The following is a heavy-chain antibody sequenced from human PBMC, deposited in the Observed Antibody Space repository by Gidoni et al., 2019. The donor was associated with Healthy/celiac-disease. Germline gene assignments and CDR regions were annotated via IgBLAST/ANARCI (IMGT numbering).Heavy chain of an antibody. Sequence: QVQLVESGGGVVQPGRSLSLSCAASVFTFSRYTMHWVRPAPGKGLEWVAVISYDGSNKYYADSVKGRFTISRDNSKNTLYLQMNSLRAEDTAVYYCARDGDSSGYFYYYYGMDVWGQGTTVTVSS. CDR3: ARDGDSSGYFYYYYGMDV. CDR2: ISYDGSNK. CDR1: VFTFSRYT. J-gene: IGHJ6*02. D-gene: IGHD3-22*01. V-gene: IGHV3-30-3*01.